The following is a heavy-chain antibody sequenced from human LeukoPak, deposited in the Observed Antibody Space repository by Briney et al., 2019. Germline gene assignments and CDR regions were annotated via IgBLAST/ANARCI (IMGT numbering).Heavy chain of an antibody. CDR1: GGSFSDYY. CDR3: ARHLPGDYRPDY. Sequence: SETLSLTCTVSGGSFSDYYWSWIRQPPGEGLEWIGNIYYNGTTNYNPSLKSRVTISVDTSKNQFSLKLSSVTAADTAVYYCARHLPGDYRPDYWGQGTLVTVSS. CDR2: IYYNGTT. V-gene: IGHV4-59*08. D-gene: IGHD4-17*01. J-gene: IGHJ4*02.